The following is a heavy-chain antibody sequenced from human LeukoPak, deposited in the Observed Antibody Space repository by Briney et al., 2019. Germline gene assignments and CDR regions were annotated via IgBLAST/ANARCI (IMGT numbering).Heavy chain of an antibody. CDR2: IYTSGST. J-gene: IGHJ6*03. D-gene: IGHD3-3*01. Sequence: SETLSLTCTVSGGSTSSYYWSWIRQPAGKGLEWIGRIYTSGSTNYNPSLKSRVTMSVDTSKNQFSLKLSSVTAADTAVYYCARDPFWSGYYTDYYYYMDVWGKGTTVTVSS. CDR1: GGSTSSYY. CDR3: ARDPFWSGYYTDYYYYMDV. V-gene: IGHV4-4*07.